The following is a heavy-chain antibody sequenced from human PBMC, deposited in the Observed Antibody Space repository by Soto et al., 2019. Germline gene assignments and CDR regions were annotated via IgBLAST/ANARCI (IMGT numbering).Heavy chain of an antibody. J-gene: IGHJ5*02. CDR1: GGAISTYY. Sequence: QVHLQESGPGLVKPSETLSLTCTVSGGAISTYYWTWIRQTAGKGLEWIGRIYSSGSTKYNPALQSRVTMSLDTSDNQVALSLTSVTAADTAVYYCARGQRFSDWFDPWGQGTLVTVSS. V-gene: IGHV4-4*07. CDR3: ARGQRFSDWFDP. D-gene: IGHD3-3*01. CDR2: IYSSGST.